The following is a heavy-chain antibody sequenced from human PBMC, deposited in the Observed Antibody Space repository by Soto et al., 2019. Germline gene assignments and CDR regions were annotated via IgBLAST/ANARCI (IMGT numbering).Heavy chain of an antibody. CDR2: IYNSGNT. D-gene: IGHD2-21*01. CDR3: ASGLSGDKGDQ. J-gene: IGHJ4*02. V-gene: IGHV4-30-4*01. Sequence: QVQLQESGPGLVKPSQTLSLTCTVSGGSISDGAYYWSWIRQPPGKGLEWIGHIYNSGNTYNNPSLRSRLTIPLGTCKSQFSLNLNSVTAADTAVYYCASGLSGDKGDQWGQGTLVTVSS. CDR1: GGSISDGAYY.